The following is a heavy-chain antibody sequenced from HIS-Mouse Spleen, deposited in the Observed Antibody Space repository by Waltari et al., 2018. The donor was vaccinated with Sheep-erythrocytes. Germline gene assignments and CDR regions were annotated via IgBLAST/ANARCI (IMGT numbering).Heavy chain of an antibody. D-gene: IGHD4-17*01. CDR1: GYTFTSYG. Sequence: QVQLVQSGAEVNKPGASVKVSCKASGYTFTSYGISWVRPAPGQGLEWMGWIRAYNGNTNSAQKLQGRVTMTTGTSTRTAYMEVRSLRSDDTAVYYCGRVCGDLTRAFDIWGQGTMVTVSS. CDR2: IRAYNGNT. V-gene: IGHV1-18*01. CDR3: GRVCGDLTRAFDI. J-gene: IGHJ3*02.